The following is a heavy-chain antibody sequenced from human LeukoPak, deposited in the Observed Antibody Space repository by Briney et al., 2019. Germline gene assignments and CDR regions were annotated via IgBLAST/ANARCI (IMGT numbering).Heavy chain of an antibody. CDR3: ARSGCSSTSCYRSIAAAGTDRNDAFDI. V-gene: IGHV3-33*01. J-gene: IGHJ3*02. CDR1: GFTFSSYG. CDR2: IWYDGSNK. Sequence: PGRSLRLSCAASGFTFSSYGMHWVRQAPGKGLEWVAVIWYDGSNKCYADSVKGRFTISRDNSKNTLYLQMNSLRAEDTAVYYCARSGCSSTSCYRSIAAAGTDRNDAFDIWGQGTMVTVSS. D-gene: IGHD2-2*01.